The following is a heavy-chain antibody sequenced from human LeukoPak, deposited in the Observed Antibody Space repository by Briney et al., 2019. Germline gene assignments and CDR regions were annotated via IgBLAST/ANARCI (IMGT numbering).Heavy chain of an antibody. CDR2: ISSSGSTI. V-gene: IGHV3-48*03. J-gene: IGHJ6*02. CDR3: ARRPWYYYHGMDV. Sequence: GGSLRLSCAASGFTFSSYEMNWVRQAPGKGLEWVSYISSSGSTIYYADSVKGRFTISRDNVKNSLYLQMNSLRAEDTAVYYCARRPWYYYHGMDVWGQGTTVTVSS. CDR1: GFTFSSYE.